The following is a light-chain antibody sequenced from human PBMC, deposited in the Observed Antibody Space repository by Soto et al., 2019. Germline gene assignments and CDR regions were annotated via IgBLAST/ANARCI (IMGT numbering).Light chain of an antibody. V-gene: IGKV1-5*03. Sequence: DIQMTQSPSTLSASVGDRVTITCRASQSISSWLACYQQKPGKAPKLLIYKASSLESGVPSRFSCSRSGTEFTVTISSLQPDDGATYYCQHYKTYPWTFGQGTKVEIK. CDR1: QSISSW. J-gene: IGKJ1*01. CDR3: QHYKTYPWT. CDR2: KAS.